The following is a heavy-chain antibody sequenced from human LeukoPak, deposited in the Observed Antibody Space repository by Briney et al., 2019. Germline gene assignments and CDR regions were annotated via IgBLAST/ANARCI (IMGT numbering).Heavy chain of an antibody. J-gene: IGHJ6*03. CDR2: NYYSGST. CDR3: AREGLRGDSLLWYYYYMDV. V-gene: IGHV4-31*03. CDR1: GGSLISGGYY. Sequence: SETLSHTFPFTGGSLISGGYYGRWTPQHPGKALVWIGYNYYSGSTYYNPSLKSRVTISVDTSKNQFSLKLSSVTAADTAVYYCAREGLRGDSLLWYYYYMDVWGKGTTVTVSS. D-gene: IGHD2-21*02.